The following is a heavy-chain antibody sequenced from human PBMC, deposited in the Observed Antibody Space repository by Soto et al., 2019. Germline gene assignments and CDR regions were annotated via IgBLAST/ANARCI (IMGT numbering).Heavy chain of an antibody. D-gene: IGHD3-10*02. J-gene: IGHJ3*02. CDR1: GYTFSDYY. V-gene: IGHV1-2*02. CDR2: INPDNDGT. Sequence: VQLVQSGAEVKKPGASLKVSCKTSGYTFSDYYMHWVRQAPGQGLEWMGWINPDNDGTNYAQKFQGRISMTGDTSITTAYLELSGLRYDDTAIYYCARSVRGHDAFDIWGQGTMVTGSS. CDR3: ARSVRGHDAFDI.